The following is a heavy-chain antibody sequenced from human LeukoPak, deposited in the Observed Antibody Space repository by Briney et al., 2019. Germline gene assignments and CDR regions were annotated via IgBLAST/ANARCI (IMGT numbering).Heavy chain of an antibody. CDR3: ARDLRGLHYYYGMDV. V-gene: IGHV3-66*01. CDR2: IYSGGST. CDR1: GFTVSSNY. Sequence: GGSLRLSCAASGFTVSSNYMSWVRQAPGKGLEWVSVIYSGGSTYYADSVKGRFTISRVNSKNTLYLQMNSLRAEDTAVYYCARDLRGLHYYYGMDVWGQGTTVTVSS. D-gene: IGHD3-16*01. J-gene: IGHJ6*02.